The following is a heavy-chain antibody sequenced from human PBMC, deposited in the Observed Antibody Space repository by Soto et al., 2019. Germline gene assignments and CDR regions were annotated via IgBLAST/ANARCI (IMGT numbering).Heavy chain of an antibody. D-gene: IGHD6-13*01. Sequence: QLQLQESGPGLVKPSETLSLTCTVSGGSISSSSYYWGWIRQPPGKGLEWIGSIYYSGSTYYNPSLKMRVPXSXDXXKNQCSLKLSSVTAADTAVYYGARRGGVAAAIWGYWGQGTLVTVSS. CDR2: IYYSGST. J-gene: IGHJ4*02. CDR3: ARRGGVAAAIWGY. CDR1: GGSISSSSYY. V-gene: IGHV4-39*01.